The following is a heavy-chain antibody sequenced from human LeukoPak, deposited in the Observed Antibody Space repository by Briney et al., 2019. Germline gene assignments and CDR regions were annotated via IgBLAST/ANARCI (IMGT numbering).Heavy chain of an antibody. CDR3: ARDRDYCSSTSCYTGYYYYMDV. V-gene: IGHV4-4*07. CDR1: GGSISSYY. D-gene: IGHD2-2*02. Sequence: PSETLSLTCTVSGGSISSYYWSWNRQPAGKGLEWIGRIYTSGSTNYNPSLKSRVTMSVDTSKNQFSLKLSSVTAADTAVYYCARDRDYCSSTSCYTGYYYYMDVWGKGTTVTVSS. J-gene: IGHJ6*03. CDR2: IYTSGST.